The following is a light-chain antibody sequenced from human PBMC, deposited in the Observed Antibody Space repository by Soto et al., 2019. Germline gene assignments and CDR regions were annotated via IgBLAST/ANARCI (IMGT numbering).Light chain of an antibody. V-gene: IGLV2-11*01. Sequence: QSALTQPRSVSGSPGQSVTISCTGTSSDVGGYNYVSWYEQHPVKAPKLMIYDVTKRPSGVPDRFSGSKSGNTASLTISGLQAEDEADYYCCSSAGSDTWVFGTGTKLTVL. J-gene: IGLJ1*01. CDR3: CSSAGSDTWV. CDR1: SSDVGGYNY. CDR2: DVT.